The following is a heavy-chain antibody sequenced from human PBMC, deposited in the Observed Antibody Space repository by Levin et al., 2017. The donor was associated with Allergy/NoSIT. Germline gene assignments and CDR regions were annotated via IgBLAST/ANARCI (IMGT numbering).Heavy chain of an antibody. D-gene: IGHD2-15*01. CDR3: AAVGEFCSGGSCAGRPFDY. Sequence: SVKVSCKASGFTFSSSAVQWVRQARGERLEWIGWIVAGSGSTNYAQKFQERVTITRDMSTTTVYMELSSLRSEDTAVYYCAAVGEFCSGGSCAGRPFDYWGQGIRVTVSS. J-gene: IGHJ4*02. CDR1: GFTFSSSA. V-gene: IGHV1-58*01. CDR2: IVAGSGST.